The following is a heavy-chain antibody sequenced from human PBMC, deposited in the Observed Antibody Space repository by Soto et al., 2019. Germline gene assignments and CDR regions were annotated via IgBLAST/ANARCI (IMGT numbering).Heavy chain of an antibody. V-gene: IGHV3-11*01. J-gene: IGHJ4*02. CDR2: ISSSGSTI. D-gene: IGHD5-18*01. Sequence: GGSLRLSCAASGFTFSDYYMSWIRQAPGKGLGWVSYISSSGSTIYYADSVKGRFTISRDNAKNSLYLQMNSLRAEDTAVYYCATTAYSYGYRPFDYWGQGTLVTVSS. CDR1: GFTFSDYY. CDR3: ATTAYSYGYRPFDY.